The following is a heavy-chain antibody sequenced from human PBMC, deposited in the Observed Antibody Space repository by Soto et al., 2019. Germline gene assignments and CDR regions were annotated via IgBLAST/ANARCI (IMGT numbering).Heavy chain of an antibody. CDR1: GFTVSSNY. CDR3: ARDIARIADYYGMDV. CDR2: IYSGGST. J-gene: IGHJ6*02. V-gene: IGHV3-53*01. Sequence: GGSLRLSCAASGFTVSSNYMSWVHQAPGKGLEWVSLIYSGGSTYYADSVKGRFTISRDNSKNTLYLQMNSLRAEDTAVYYCARDIARIADYYGMDVWGQGTTVTVSS. D-gene: IGHD6-13*01.